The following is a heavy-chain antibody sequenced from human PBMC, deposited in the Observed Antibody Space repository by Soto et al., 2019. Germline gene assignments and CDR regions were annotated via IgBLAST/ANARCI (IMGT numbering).Heavy chain of an antibody. CDR3: ATGMLIRGHHYYMDV. CDR1: GESVSGNRAV. J-gene: IGHJ6*03. Sequence: QTFSLTGIMSGESVSGNRAVWDWIRQSPSRGLEWLGRTYYRSKWYIEYAPSVTGRMTINPDTSKNQFSLQLNSVTPEDTAVYYCATGMLIRGHHYYMDVWGQGTSVTVSS. CDR2: TYYRSKWYI. V-gene: IGHV6-1*01. D-gene: IGHD3-10*01.